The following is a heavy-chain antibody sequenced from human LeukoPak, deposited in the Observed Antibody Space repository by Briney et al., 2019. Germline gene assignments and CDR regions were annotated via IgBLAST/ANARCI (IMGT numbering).Heavy chain of an antibody. CDR1: SGSISTSNYY. V-gene: IGHV4-39*07. D-gene: IGHD3-16*01. Sequence: PSETLSLTCTVSSGSISTSNYYWGWVCQPPGKALEWIGNIFYSGSTYYSPSLKSRVTISLDTSRNQFSLRLNSVTAADTAVYYCARDGPLGPWGQGTLVTVSS. CDR3: ARDGPLGP. J-gene: IGHJ4*02. CDR2: IFYSGST.